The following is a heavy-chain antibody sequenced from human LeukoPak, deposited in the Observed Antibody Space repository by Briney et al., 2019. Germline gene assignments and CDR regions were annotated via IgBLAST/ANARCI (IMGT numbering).Heavy chain of an antibody. CDR1: GFTFSSYA. V-gene: IGHV3-23*01. J-gene: IGHJ4*02. CDR2: IICSGGST. D-gene: IGHD2-8*01. CDR3: SKSGVQYYFDY. Sequence: GGSLRLSCAASGFTFSSYAMSWVRQAPGKGLDWVSIIICSGGSTSHADSVKGRFTISRDNSKNTLYLKMNSLSAEDTAVYYCSKSGVQYYFDYWGQGTLVTVSS.